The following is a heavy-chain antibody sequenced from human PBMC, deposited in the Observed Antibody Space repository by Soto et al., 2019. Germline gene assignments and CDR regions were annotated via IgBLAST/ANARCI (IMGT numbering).Heavy chain of an antibody. Sequence: QVQLVESGGGVVKPGRSLRLSCAASGFTFSSYGMHWVRQAPGKGLEWVAVIWYDGSNKYYADSVKGRFTISRDNSKNTLYLQMNSLRAEDTAVYYCARDWGIAATLYGMDVWGQGTTVTVSS. CDR2: IWYDGSNK. CDR3: ARDWGIAATLYGMDV. J-gene: IGHJ6*02. CDR1: GFTFSSYG. D-gene: IGHD6-13*01. V-gene: IGHV3-33*01.